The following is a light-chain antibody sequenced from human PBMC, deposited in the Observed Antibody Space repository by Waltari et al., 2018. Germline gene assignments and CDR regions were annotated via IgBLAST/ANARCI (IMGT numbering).Light chain of an antibody. J-gene: IGKJ1*01. CDR3: QHYYSPPWT. Sequence: DIVMTQSPDSLAVSLGERATINCKSSQSVLYSSNNKNYVDWYQQKPGQPPKLLIYWASTRESGVPDRCGVSVSGTDFTLTISSLQAEDVAVYYCQHYYSPPWTFGQGTKVEIK. V-gene: IGKV4-1*01. CDR1: QSVLYSSNNKNY. CDR2: WAS.